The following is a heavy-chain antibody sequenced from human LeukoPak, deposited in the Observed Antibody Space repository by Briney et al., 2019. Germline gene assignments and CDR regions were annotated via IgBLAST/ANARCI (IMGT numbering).Heavy chain of an antibody. CDR2: ISWNSGSI. D-gene: IGHD3-3*01. J-gene: IGHJ4*02. CDR3: AKARDFWSGPYDY. CDR1: AFTFDDYA. Sequence: PGRSLRLSCAASAFTFDDYAMHWVRHAPGKGLEWVSGISWNSGSIGYADSVKGRFTISRDNSKNTLYLQMNSLRAEDTAVYYCAKARDFWSGPYDYWGQGTLVTVSS. V-gene: IGHV3-9*01.